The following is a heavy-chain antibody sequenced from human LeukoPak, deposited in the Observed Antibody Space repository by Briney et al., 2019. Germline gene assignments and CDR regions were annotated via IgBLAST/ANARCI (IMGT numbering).Heavy chain of an antibody. J-gene: IGHJ4*02. Sequence: GGSLRLSCAASGFTFDDYGMTWVRQAPGKGLEWVANIKQDGSEKYYVDSVKGRFTISRDNAKNSLYLQMNSLRAEDTAVYYCARDRWSYFDYWGQGTLVTVSS. D-gene: IGHD3-3*01. V-gene: IGHV3-7*01. CDR1: GFTFDDYG. CDR2: IKQDGSEK. CDR3: ARDRWSYFDY.